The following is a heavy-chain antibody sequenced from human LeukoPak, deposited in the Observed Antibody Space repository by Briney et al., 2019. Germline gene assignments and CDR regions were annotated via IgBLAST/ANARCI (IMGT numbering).Heavy chain of an antibody. V-gene: IGHV7-4-1*02. Sequence: ASVKVSCKASGYTFTSYAMNWVRQAPGQGLEWMGWINTNTGNPTYAQGFTGRFVFSLDTSVSTAYLQISSLKAEDTAVCYCARDVYSSSWYPVGAFDIWGQGTMVTVSS. CDR3: ARDVYSSSWYPVGAFDI. CDR1: GYTFTSYA. CDR2: INTNTGNP. J-gene: IGHJ3*02. D-gene: IGHD6-13*01.